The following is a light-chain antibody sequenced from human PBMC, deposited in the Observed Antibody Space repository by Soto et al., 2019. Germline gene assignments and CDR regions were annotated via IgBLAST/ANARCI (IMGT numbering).Light chain of an antibody. V-gene: IGLV2-11*01. J-gene: IGLJ1*01. Sequence: QSVLTQPRSVSGSPGQSVTISCTGTSSDVGGYNYVSWYQQHPGKAPKLMIYDVSKRPSGGPDRFSGSKSGNTASLTISGRQAEDEADYYCSAYAGSYTSYVFGTGTKLTVL. CDR2: DVS. CDR1: SSDVGGYNY. CDR3: SAYAGSYTSYV.